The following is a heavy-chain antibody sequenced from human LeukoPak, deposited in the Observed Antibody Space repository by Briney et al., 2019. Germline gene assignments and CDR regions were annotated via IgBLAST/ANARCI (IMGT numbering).Heavy chain of an antibody. Sequence: ASVKVSCKASGGTFSSYAISWVRQAPGQGLEWMGGIIPIFGTANYAQKFQGRVTITADKSTSTAYMELSSLRSEHTAVYYCARKKVGPPGSGAFDIWGQGTMVTVSS. CDR1: GGTFSSYA. V-gene: IGHV1-69*06. J-gene: IGHJ3*02. CDR3: ARKKVGPPGSGAFDI. CDR2: IIPIFGTA. D-gene: IGHD1-26*01.